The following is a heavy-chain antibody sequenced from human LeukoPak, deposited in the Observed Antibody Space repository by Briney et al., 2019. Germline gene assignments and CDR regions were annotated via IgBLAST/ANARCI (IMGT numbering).Heavy chain of an antibody. V-gene: IGHV1-2*02. Sequence: ASVKVSCKASGYTLTVYYMHWARQAPGQGLEWMGWINPNRGGTNYAQKFQGRVTMTRDTSISTAYLELRSLRAGDTAVYYCARDGRFGEFEYWGQGTLVTVSS. CDR3: ARDGRFGEFEY. D-gene: IGHD3-10*01. J-gene: IGHJ4*02. CDR1: GYTLTVYY. CDR2: INPNRGGT.